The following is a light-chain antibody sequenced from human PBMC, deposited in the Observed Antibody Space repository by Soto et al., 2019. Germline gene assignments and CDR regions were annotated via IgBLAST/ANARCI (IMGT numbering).Light chain of an antibody. V-gene: IGLV8-61*01. Sequence: QTVVTQEPSSSVSPGGTVTLTCGLSSGSVSTSYYPSWYQQTPGQAPRTLIYSTNTRSSGVPDRFSGSILGNKAALTITGAQADDESDYYCVLYMGSGISVFGVGTNLTVL. CDR3: VLYMGSGISV. CDR2: STN. J-gene: IGLJ2*01. CDR1: SGSVSTSYY.